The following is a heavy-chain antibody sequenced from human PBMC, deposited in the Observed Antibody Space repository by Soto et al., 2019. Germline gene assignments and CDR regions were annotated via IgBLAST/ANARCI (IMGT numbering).Heavy chain of an antibody. D-gene: IGHD6-19*01. CDR2: IYYSGST. V-gene: IGHV4-39*01. J-gene: IGHJ3*02. CDR3: ASWLVQDGEPAFDI. Sequence: QLQLQESGPGLVKPSETLSLTCTVSGGSISSSSYYWGWIRQPPGKGLEWIGSIYYSGSTYYNPSLKSRVTISVDTSKNQFSLKLSSVTAADTAVYYCASWLVQDGEPAFDIWGQGTMVTVSS. CDR1: GGSISSSSYY.